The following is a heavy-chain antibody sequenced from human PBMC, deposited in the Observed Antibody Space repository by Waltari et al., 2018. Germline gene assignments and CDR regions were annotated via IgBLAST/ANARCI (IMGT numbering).Heavy chain of an antibody. CDR3: ARGWGGPDYFDY. Sequence: EVQLVESGGGLIQPGGSLRLSCAASGFTVSSKYMSWVRQAPGQGLEWVAVMYGGGSTYYADSWKGRFTISRDNSKNTLYLQMNSLRAEDTAVYYCARGWGGPDYFDYWGQGTLVTVSS. CDR1: GFTVSSKY. J-gene: IGHJ4*02. CDR2: MYGGGST. D-gene: IGHD3-16*01. V-gene: IGHV3-53*01.